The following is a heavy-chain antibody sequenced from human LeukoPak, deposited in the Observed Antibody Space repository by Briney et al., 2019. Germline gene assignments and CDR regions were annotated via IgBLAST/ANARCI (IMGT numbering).Heavy chain of an antibody. CDR2: ISNSGST. J-gene: IGHJ3*02. D-gene: IGHD1-1*01. Sequence: SETLSLTCAVYGGSFSSYYWSWIRQPPGEGLEWIGYISNSGSTNYNASLKSRVTISVDTSKNQLSLKLSSVTAADTAVYHCVRLQPNTGEWAFDIWGQGTMVTVSS. V-gene: IGHV4-59*01. CDR3: VRLQPNTGEWAFDI. CDR1: GGSFSSYY.